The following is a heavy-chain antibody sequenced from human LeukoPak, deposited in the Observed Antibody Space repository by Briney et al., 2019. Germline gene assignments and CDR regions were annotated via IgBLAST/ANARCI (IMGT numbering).Heavy chain of an antibody. J-gene: IGHJ3*02. CDR2: INPSGGST. Sequence: GASVKVSCKASGYTFTSYYMNWVRQAPGQGLEWMGIINPSGGSTNNAQKIQGRVTMTRDMSRSTVYMELSSLRSEDTAVYYCARDRNAVGHSPDAFDIWGQGTMVTVSS. CDR3: ARDRNAVGHSPDAFDI. CDR1: GYTFTSYY. D-gene: IGHD4-23*01. V-gene: IGHV1-46*01.